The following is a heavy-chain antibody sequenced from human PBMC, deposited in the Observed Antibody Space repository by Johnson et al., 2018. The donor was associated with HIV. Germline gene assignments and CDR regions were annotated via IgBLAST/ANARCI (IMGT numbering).Heavy chain of an antibody. CDR3: AREGGALDAFDI. CDR2: ISYDGSNK. D-gene: IGHD1-26*01. Sequence: QMLLVESGGGLVKPGGSLRLSCAASGFTFSSYAMHWVRQAPGKGLEWVAVISYDGSNKYYADSVKGRFTISRDNSKNTLYLQMNSLRAEDTAVYYCAREGGALDAFDIWGQGTMVTVSS. CDR1: GFTFSSYA. J-gene: IGHJ3*02. V-gene: IGHV3-30-3*01.